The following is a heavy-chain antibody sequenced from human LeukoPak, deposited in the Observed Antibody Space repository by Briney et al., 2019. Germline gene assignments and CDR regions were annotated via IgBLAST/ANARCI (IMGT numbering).Heavy chain of an antibody. CDR1: GGSISSYY. J-gene: IGHJ2*01. Sequence: PSETLSLTCTVSGGSISSYYWSWIRQPPGKGLEWVGYIYYSGNTNYNPSPKSRVSISIDTSKNQFSLQLSFVTAADTAVYYCARDRDSSGLRDFDLWGRGTLVTVSA. CDR3: ARDRDSSGLRDFDL. CDR2: IYYSGNT. V-gene: IGHV4-59*01. D-gene: IGHD3-22*01.